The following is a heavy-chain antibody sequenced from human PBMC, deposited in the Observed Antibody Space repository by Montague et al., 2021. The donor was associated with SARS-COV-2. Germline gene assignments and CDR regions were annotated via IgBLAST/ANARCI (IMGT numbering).Heavy chain of an antibody. D-gene: IGHD3-10*01. CDR2: ISHRENT. Sequence: SETLSLTCTVSGRSIISTSSYWGWIRQPPGGGLEWIGSISHRENTFYNPSLKSPVTISVDTSKNQFSPKMISVTAADTGIYYCVRVSWYYYGSGAFDYWGQGTLVTVSA. CDR1: GRSIISTSSY. CDR3: VRVSWYYYGSGAFDY. J-gene: IGHJ4*02. V-gene: IGHV4-39*07.